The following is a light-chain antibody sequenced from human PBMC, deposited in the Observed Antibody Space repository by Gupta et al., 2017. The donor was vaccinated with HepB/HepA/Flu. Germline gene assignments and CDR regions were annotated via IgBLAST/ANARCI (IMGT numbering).Light chain of an antibody. V-gene: IGLV3-1*01. J-gene: IGLJ2*01. CDR2: EDG. Sequence: SYELTQPPSVSVSPGQAATITCSGVKLGLKHVSWYQQKTGQSPVEVIYEDGNRPSGIPERFSGSNSGNTATLTISGTQTMDEADYYCQVWDSKTVVFGGGTKLTVL. CDR1: KLGLKH. CDR3: QVWDSKTVV.